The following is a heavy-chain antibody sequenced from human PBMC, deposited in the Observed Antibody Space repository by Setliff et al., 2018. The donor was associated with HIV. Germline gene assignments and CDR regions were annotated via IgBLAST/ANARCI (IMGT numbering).Heavy chain of an antibody. Sequence: ASVKVSCKASGYTFTTYGITWVRQAPGQGLEWMGWISTYNGNTNYAQKFQVRVTINADKSTSTAYMELSSLRSEDTAVYYCARGGGYCGGDCYPTQDAFDIWGQGTMVTVSS. J-gene: IGHJ3*02. V-gene: IGHV1-18*01. CDR3: ARGGGYCGGDCYPTQDAFDI. CDR2: ISTYNGNT. D-gene: IGHD2-21*02. CDR1: GYTFTTYG.